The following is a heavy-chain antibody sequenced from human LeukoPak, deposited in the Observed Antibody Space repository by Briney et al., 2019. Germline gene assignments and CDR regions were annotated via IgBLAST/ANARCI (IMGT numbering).Heavy chain of an antibody. J-gene: IGHJ4*02. V-gene: IGHV4-59*08. CDR1: GVSINSYY. CDR3: ARQVSRNFDY. Sequence: PSETLSLTCTVSGVSINSYYWSWIRQPPGKGLEWIGYIHYSGNTNYNPTFKSRVTMSVDTSKIQFSLKLSSVTAADTAVYYCARQVSRNFDYWGQGILVTVSS. D-gene: IGHD1-14*01. CDR2: IHYSGNT.